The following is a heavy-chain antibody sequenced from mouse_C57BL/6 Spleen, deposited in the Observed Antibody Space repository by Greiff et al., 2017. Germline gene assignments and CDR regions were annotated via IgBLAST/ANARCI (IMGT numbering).Heavy chain of an antibody. D-gene: IGHD2-3*01. CDR1: GYTFTDYE. CDR3: TRRRIYDCYYGGY. V-gene: IGHV1-15*01. J-gene: IGHJ2*01. Sequence: QVHVKQSGAELVRPGASVTLSCKASGYTFTDYEMHWVKQTPVHGLEWIGAIDPETGGTAYNQKFKGKAILTADKSSSPAYMELRSLTSEDSAVYDGTRRRIYDCYYGGYWGQGTTLTVSS. CDR2: IDPETGGT.